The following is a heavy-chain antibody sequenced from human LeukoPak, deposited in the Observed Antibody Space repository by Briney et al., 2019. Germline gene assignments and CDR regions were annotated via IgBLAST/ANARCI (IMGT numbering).Heavy chain of an antibody. CDR3: ARHYSSDPFDY. Sequence: SETLSLTCAGYAGSFSGYYWSWIRQPPGKGLEWIGEINHSGSTNYNPSLKSRVTISLDTSKNQFSLKLTSMTAADTALYYCARHYSSDPFDYWGQGTLVTVSS. CDR2: INHSGST. V-gene: IGHV4-34*01. CDR1: AGSFSGYY. D-gene: IGHD2-21*01. J-gene: IGHJ4*02.